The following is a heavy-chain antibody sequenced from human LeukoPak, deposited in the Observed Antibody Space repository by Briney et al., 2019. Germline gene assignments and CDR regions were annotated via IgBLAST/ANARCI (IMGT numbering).Heavy chain of an antibody. CDR2: INPNTGGT. V-gene: IGHV1-2*02. CDR1: GYTFSGYY. CDR3: ARDPYDYVWGSYRGNPSYYMDV. J-gene: IGHJ6*03. D-gene: IGHD3-16*02. Sequence: ASVKVSCKASGYTFSGYYIHWVRQAPGQGLEWMGWINPNTGGTKYAQRFQDRVTMTRDTSISTAYMELSRLRSDDTAVYYCARDPYDYVWGSYRGNPSYYMDVWGKGTTVTISS.